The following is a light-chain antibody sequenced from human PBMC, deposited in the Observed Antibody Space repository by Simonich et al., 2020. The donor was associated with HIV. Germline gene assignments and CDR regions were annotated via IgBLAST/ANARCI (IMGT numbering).Light chain of an antibody. J-gene: IGKJ1*01. Sequence: DIVMTQSPDSLAVSLGERATINCKSSQTVLYSSNNKNYLAWYQQKPGQPPKLLISGASTRESGVPARFSGSGSGTDFTLTISSLQAEDVAVYYCQQYYSTPRTFGQGTKVEIK. CDR3: QQYYSTPRT. CDR2: GAS. CDR1: QTVLYSSNNKNY. V-gene: IGKV4-1*01.